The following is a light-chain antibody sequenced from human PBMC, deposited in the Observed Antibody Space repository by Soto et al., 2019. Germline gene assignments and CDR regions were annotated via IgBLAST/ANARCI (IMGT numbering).Light chain of an antibody. Sequence: EIVLTQSPATLSLSPGERATLSCRTSQSVTTNFAWYQQKPGQAPRLLIYDISNRATGIPDRFSGSGSGTDFTLTISSLEPEDFAVYYCQQRANWPPLITVGPGTKVEIQ. CDR2: DIS. CDR1: QSVTTN. J-gene: IGKJ3*01. CDR3: QQRANWPPLIT. V-gene: IGKV3-11*01.